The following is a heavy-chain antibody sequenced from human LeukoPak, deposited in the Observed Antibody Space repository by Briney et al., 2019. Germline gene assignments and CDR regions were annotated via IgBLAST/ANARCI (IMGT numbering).Heavy chain of an antibody. V-gene: IGHV3-21*01. CDR1: GYTFSDFS. CDR2: ISVRSNYR. Sequence: GGSLRLSCAASGYTFSDFSVNGVRQAPGKGLEWVSSISVRSNYRYYADSVRGRFTISRDDARDSLFLQMNSLRAEDTAVYFCVRLRRNNDRSGYYYYYDYWGQGTLVTVSS. J-gene: IGHJ4*02. CDR3: VRLRRNNDRSGYYYYYDY. D-gene: IGHD3-22*01.